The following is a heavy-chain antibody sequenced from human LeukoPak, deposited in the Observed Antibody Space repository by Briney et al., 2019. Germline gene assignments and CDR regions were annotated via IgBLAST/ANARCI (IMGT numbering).Heavy chain of an antibody. V-gene: IGHV3-33*01. CDR3: AGGYCSGGSCYRSVGY. CDR2: IWYDGSNK. Sequence: GRSLRLSCAASGFTFSSYGMHWVRQAPGKGLEWVAVIWYDGSNKYYADFVKGRFTISRDNSKNMLYLQMNSLRAEDMAVYYCAGGYCSGGSCYRSVGYWGQGTLVTVSS. CDR1: GFTFSSYG. J-gene: IGHJ4*02. D-gene: IGHD2-15*01.